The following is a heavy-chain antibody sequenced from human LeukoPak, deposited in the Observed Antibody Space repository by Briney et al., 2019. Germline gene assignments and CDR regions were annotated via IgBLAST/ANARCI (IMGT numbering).Heavy chain of an antibody. D-gene: IGHD5-18*01. Sequence: GGSLRLSCAASGFTFSSYAMHWVRQAPGKGLEWVAVISYDGSNKYYADSVKGRFTISRDNSKNTLYLQMNSLRAEDTAVYYCARDNTHTQFHTAMDIGIDYWGQGTLVTVSS. CDR2: ISYDGSNK. CDR1: GFTFSSYA. V-gene: IGHV3-30-3*01. J-gene: IGHJ4*02. CDR3: ARDNTHTQFHTAMDIGIDY.